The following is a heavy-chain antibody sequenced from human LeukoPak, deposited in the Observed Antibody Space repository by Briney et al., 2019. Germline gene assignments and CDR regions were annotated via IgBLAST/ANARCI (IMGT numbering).Heavy chain of an antibody. V-gene: IGHV3-48*04. D-gene: IGHD2-2*01. J-gene: IGHJ3*02. CDR2: ISSSSSTI. CDR3: ARPIGYCSNTSCFKDAFDI. Sequence: PGWSLRLSCAASGFTFSSYSMNWVRQAPGKGLEWVSYISSSSSTIYYADSVKGRFTISRDNAKNSLYLQMNSLRAEDTAVYYCARPIGYCSNTSCFKDAFDIWGQGTMVTVSS. CDR1: GFTFSSYS.